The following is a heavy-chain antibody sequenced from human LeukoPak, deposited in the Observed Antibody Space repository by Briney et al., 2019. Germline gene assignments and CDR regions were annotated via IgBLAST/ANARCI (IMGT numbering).Heavy chain of an antibody. J-gene: IGHJ4*02. CDR2: ISGSGGST. CDR3: AKDPSISSTGRDY. Sequence: GSLELSCAASGFPFSSYCMGWVRQAPGKGLEWVSTISGSGGSTYYADSGKGRFTISRDNSKNTLYLQMNSLRAEDTAVYYCAKDPSISSTGRDYWGQGTLVTVSS. CDR1: GFPFSSYC. D-gene: IGHD2-2*01. V-gene: IGHV3-23*01.